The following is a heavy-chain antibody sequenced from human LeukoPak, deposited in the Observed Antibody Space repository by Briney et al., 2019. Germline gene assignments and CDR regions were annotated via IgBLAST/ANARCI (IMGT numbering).Heavy chain of an antibody. CDR2: FHTSGGT. Sequence: SSQTLSLTCTVSGASISSGSYFWSWVRQPPGKALEWIGRFHTSGGTNYNPSLESRVTISVDTSKNQFSLKLTSVTAADTAVYYCASTVFGVTYNWFDPWGQGTLVTVSS. D-gene: IGHD3-3*01. J-gene: IGHJ5*02. CDR1: GASISSGSYF. CDR3: ASTVFGVTYNWFDP. V-gene: IGHV4-61*02.